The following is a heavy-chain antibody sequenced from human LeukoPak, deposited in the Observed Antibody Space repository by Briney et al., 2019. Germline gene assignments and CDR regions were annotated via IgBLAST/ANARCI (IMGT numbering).Heavy chain of an antibody. J-gene: IGHJ3*02. D-gene: IGHD3-9*01. CDR2: INPSGGST. V-gene: IGHV1-46*01. Sequence: ASVKVSCKASGYIFTSYFMHWVRQAPGQGLEWMGLINPSGGSTRYAQKFQGRVAMTRDTSTSTVYMELSSLRSEDTAVYYCARGRLRYFDWLPYAFDIWGQGTMVTVSS. CDR3: ARGRLRYFDWLPYAFDI. CDR1: GYIFTSYF.